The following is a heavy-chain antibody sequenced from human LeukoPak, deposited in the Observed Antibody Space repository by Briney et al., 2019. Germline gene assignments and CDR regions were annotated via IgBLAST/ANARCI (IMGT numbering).Heavy chain of an antibody. V-gene: IGHV3-23*01. CDR3: AKDRDTAMASDY. J-gene: IGHJ4*02. CDR1: GFTFSTYA. CDR2: ISGSGGST. D-gene: IGHD5-18*01. Sequence: TGGSLRLSCAASGFTFSTYAMSWVRQAPGKGLEWVSAISGSGGSTYYADSVKGRFTISRDNSKNTLYLQMNSLRAEDTAVYYCAKDRDTAMASDYWGQGTLVTVSS.